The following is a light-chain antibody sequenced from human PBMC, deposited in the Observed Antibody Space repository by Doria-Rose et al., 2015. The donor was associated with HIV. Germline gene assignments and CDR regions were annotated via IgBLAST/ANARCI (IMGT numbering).Light chain of an antibody. Sequence: TQSPESLGMSLGERATLNCKSNQSLLYTSKNYLAWYQQKPGQPPKLLIYWASTRQSEVPARFSGSGSGTDFTLTISSLEAEDVAVYYCQQYYDTPSFGPGTTVDIK. CDR2: WAS. CDR3: QQYYDTPS. J-gene: IGKJ3*01. V-gene: IGKV4-1*01. CDR1: QSLLYTSKNY.